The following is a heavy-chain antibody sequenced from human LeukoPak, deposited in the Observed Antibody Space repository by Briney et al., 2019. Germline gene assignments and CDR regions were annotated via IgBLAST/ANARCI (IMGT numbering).Heavy chain of an antibody. CDR2: ISSSGSTI. Sequence: GSLRLSCAASGFTFSDYYMSWIRQAPGKGLEWVSYISSSGSTIYYADSVKGRFTISRDNAKNSLYLQMNSLRAEDTAVYYCARSYCSSTSCYDWYFDLWGRGTLVTVSS. CDR3: ARSYCSSTSCYDWYFDL. J-gene: IGHJ2*01. D-gene: IGHD2-2*01. CDR1: GFTFSDYY. V-gene: IGHV3-11*01.